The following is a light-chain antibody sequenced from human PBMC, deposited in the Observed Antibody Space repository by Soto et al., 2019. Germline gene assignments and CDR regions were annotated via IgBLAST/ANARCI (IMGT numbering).Light chain of an antibody. CDR2: TAS. J-gene: IGKJ4*01. CDR3: QHYSVFPLT. CDR1: ESISSW. V-gene: IGKV1-5*03. Sequence: DIQMTQFPSTLSASVGDRVTITCRASESISSWLAWYQQKPGKAPKILIYTASTLQSGVTSRFTGSGSGTEFTLTISSLQPDDFATYYCQHYSVFPLTFGGGTKVEIK.